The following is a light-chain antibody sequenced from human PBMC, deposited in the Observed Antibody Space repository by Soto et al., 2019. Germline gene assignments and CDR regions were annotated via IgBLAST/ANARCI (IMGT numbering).Light chain of an antibody. Sequence: DLQMTQSPSSLSASVGDRVTITCRASQNIRNYLNWYQQKPGKAPNLLIYGASSLQSGVPSRFSGSGSETDLIVTINNLQLEDFATYYCQQSFTAVFVFGPGTKVDIK. CDR1: QNIRNY. V-gene: IGKV1-39*01. CDR2: GAS. CDR3: QQSFTAVFV. J-gene: IGKJ3*01.